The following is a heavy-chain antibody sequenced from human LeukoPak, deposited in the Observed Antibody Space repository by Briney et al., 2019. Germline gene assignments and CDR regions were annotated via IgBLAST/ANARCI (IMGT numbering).Heavy chain of an antibody. CDR1: RFTFSTCW. CDR2: INEDGDEK. D-gene: IGHD3-10*01. CDR3: AIDTFAGESGTYYGAFDV. V-gene: IGHV3-7*03. Sequence: GGSLRLSCAASRFTFSTCWMTWVRQAPGKGLEWVANINEDGDEKFYADSVKGRFTISRDNAQNSLFLQINSLRDEDTALNYCAIDTFAGESGTYYGAFDVWGQGTMVTVSS. J-gene: IGHJ3*01.